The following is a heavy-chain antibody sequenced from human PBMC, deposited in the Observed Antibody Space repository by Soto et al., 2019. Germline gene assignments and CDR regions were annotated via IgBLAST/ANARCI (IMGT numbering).Heavy chain of an antibody. J-gene: IGHJ4*02. Sequence: SETLSLTCTVSGGSISSGVYYWSWIRQHPGKGLEWIGYIYYSGSTYYNPSLKSRVTISVDTSKNQFSLKLSSVTAADTAVYYCARHTPAISISDHWGQGTLVTVSS. V-gene: IGHV4-30-4*08. D-gene: IGHD2-15*01. CDR2: IYYSGST. CDR1: GGSISSGVYY. CDR3: ARHTPAISISDH.